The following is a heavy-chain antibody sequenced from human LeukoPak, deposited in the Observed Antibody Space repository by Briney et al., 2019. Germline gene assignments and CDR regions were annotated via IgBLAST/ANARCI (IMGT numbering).Heavy chain of an antibody. CDR1: GFTFNDFA. D-gene: IGHD1-26*01. CDR2: ICVYGGRT. V-gene: IGHV3-43*02. Sequence: GGSLRLSCIASGFTFNDFAMHWVRQAPGKGLEWISHICVYGGRTDYADSVKGRFTISRDDNTNSLYLQMNSLTSEDTALYYCVKDIRATLELRDWGQETLVTVSS. CDR3: VKDIRATLELRD. J-gene: IGHJ4*02.